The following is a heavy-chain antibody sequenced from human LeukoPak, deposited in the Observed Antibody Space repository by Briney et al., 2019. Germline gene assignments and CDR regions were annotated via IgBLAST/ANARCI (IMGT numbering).Heavy chain of an antibody. V-gene: IGHV3-74*01. J-gene: IGHJ4*02. D-gene: IGHD2-2*01. Sequence: PGGSLRLSCAASGNYWMHWVRQAPGKGLVWVSHINGDGRWTTYADSVKGRFTISKDNAKNTVYLQMNNLRAEDTAVYYCVSFYETYWGRGTLVTVSS. CDR2: INGDGRWT. CDR3: VSFYETY. CDR1: GNYW.